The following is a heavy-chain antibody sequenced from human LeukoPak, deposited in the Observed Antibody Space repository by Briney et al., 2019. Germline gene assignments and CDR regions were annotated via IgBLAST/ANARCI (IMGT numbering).Heavy chain of an antibody. Sequence: GSSVKVSCKASGGTFSSYAISWVRQAPGQGLEWTGGFDPEDAETIYAQKFQGRVTMTEDTSTDTAYMELSSLRSEDTAVYYCATGYRSTWYAAFVYWGQGTLVTVSS. CDR1: GGTFSSYA. V-gene: IGHV1-24*01. J-gene: IGHJ4*02. D-gene: IGHD6-13*01. CDR2: FDPEDAET. CDR3: ATGYRSTWYAAFVY.